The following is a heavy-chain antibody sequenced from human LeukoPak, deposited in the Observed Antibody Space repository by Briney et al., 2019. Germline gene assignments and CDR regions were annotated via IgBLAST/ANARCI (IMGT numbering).Heavy chain of an antibody. CDR1: GFTFSSYD. Sequence: WGSLRLSCAASGFTFSSYDMNWVREAPGKGLEWVSSISNSSSYIYYADSVKGRFTISRDNTKNSLYLQLNSLRAEDTAVYYCARAGGLWDAFDIWGQGTMVTVSS. J-gene: IGHJ3*02. CDR3: ARAGGLWDAFDI. CDR2: ISNSSSYI. V-gene: IGHV3-21*01. D-gene: IGHD2-21*01.